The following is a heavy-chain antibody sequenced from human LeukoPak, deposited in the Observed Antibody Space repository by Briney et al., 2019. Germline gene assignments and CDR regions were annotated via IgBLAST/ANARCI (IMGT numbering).Heavy chain of an antibody. CDR3: ATKQWLAPPPDS. V-gene: IGHV3-74*01. CDR2: INTDGTVT. CDR1: GFTFSKYW. D-gene: IGHD6-19*01. J-gene: IGHJ4*02. Sequence: GGSLRLSLAASGFTFSKYWMLWVRQAPGKGLESVSRINTDGTVTTYADSVKGRFTVSRDNADNTMFLQMNSVRDEDTAVYYCATKQWLAPPPDSWGQGTPVTVSS.